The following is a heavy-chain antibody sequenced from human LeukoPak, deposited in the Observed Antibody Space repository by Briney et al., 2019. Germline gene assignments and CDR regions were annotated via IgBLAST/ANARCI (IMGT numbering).Heavy chain of an antibody. V-gene: IGHV3-23*01. CDR2: ISGSGGSS. Sequence: SGGSLRLSCAASGFTFSNYAMTWVRQAPGKGLEWVSQISGSGGSSYYADSVRGPFTISRDNSKNTLYLQMSSLRAEDTAVYYCARGQYGPGTLGHWGQGTLVTVSS. J-gene: IGHJ4*02. D-gene: IGHD3-10*01. CDR3: ARGQYGPGTLGH. CDR1: GFTFSNYA.